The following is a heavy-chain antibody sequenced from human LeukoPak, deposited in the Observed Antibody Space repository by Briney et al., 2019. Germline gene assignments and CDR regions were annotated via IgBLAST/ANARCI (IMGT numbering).Heavy chain of an antibody. V-gene: IGHV4-59*01. CDR3: ARGPDSSGYLRT. Sequence: SETLSLTCAVYGGSFSGYYWSWIRQPPGKGLEWIGYIYYSGSTNYNPSLKSRVTISVDTSKNQFSLKLSSVTAADTAVYYCARGPDSSGYLRTWGQGTLVTVSS. CDR1: GGSFSGYY. J-gene: IGHJ5*02. CDR2: IYYSGST. D-gene: IGHD3-22*01.